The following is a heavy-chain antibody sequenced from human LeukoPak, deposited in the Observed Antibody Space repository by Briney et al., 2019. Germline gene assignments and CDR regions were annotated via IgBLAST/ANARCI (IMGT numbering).Heavy chain of an antibody. V-gene: IGHV3-30-3*01. CDR1: GFTFSSYA. CDR2: ISYDGSNK. CDR3: ARSIAAAGVGAFDI. D-gene: IGHD6-13*01. J-gene: IGHJ3*02. Sequence: GGSLRLSCAASGFTFSSYAMHWVRQAPGKGLEWVAVISYDGSNKYYADSVKGRFTISRDNSKNTLYLQMNSLRAEDTAVYYCARSIAAAGVGAFDIWGQGTMVTVSS.